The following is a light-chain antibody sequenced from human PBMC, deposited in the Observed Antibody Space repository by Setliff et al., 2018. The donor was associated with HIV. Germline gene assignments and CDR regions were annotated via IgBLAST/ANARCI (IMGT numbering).Light chain of an antibody. Sequence: ALTQPPSASGSPGQSVTISCTGSASRYVSWYQQHPDKAPKLILYEATKRPSGVPDRFSGSKSGNTASLTVSGLRADDEAEYYCSSYAGADFVVFGTGTKVTVL. V-gene: IGLV2-8*01. J-gene: IGLJ1*01. CDR3: SSYAGADFVV. CDR2: EAT. CDR1: ASRY.